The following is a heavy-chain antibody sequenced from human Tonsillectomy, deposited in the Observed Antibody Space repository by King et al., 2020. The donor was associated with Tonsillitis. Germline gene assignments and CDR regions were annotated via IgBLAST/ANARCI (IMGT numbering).Heavy chain of an antibody. CDR1: GGSISSSYYY. J-gene: IGHJ5*02. V-gene: IGHV4-39*01. CDR2: FYYSGST. Sequence: QLQESGPGLAKPSETLSLTCTVSGGSISSSYYYWGWIRQPPGKGLEWIGTFYYSGSTYYNPSLKSRVTMSVDTSKNQFSLKLNSVTAADTAMYYCARHIIVNLLNWFDPWGQGTLVTVSS. D-gene: IGHD2/OR15-2a*01. CDR3: ARHIIVNLLNWFDP.